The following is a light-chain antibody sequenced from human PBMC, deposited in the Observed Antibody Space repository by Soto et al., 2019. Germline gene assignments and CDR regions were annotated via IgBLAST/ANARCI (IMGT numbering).Light chain of an antibody. J-gene: IGLJ1*01. Sequence: QSVLTQPPSVSEAPGQRVTISCTGSSSNIGAGYEAHWYQQVPGTAPKLLIYENNNRPSGVPDRFSGSKSGTSASLAITGLQGEDEAEYYCQSYESSLSGYVFGTGTKVTVL. V-gene: IGLV1-40*01. CDR2: ENN. CDR3: QSYESSLSGYV. CDR1: SSNIGAGYE.